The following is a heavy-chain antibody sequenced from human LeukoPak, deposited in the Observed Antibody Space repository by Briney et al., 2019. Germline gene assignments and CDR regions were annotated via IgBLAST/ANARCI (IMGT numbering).Heavy chain of an antibody. CDR2: IYYSGST. CDR3: ATTRADSSSWPYYFDY. CDR1: GYSISSGYY. J-gene: IGHJ4*02. D-gene: IGHD6-13*01. Sequence: SETLSLTCTVSGYSISSGYYWSWIRQPPGKGLEWIGYIYYSGSTNYNPSLKSRVTISVDTSKNQFSLNLSSVTAADTALYYCATTRADSSSWPYYFDYWGQGNLVTVSS. V-gene: IGHV4-38-2*02.